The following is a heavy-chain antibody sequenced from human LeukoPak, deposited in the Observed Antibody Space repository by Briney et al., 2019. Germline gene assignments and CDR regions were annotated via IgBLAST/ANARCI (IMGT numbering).Heavy chain of an antibody. D-gene: IGHD2-21*02. CDR1: GFTFNNYA. V-gene: IGHV3-74*01. J-gene: IGHJ4*02. Sequence: PGGSLRLSCAASGFTFNNYAMHWVRQAPGKGPVWISRINADGSATTYADSVKGRFTISRDSAKNTLYLRMNSLRAEDTAVYYCAREAPCGSDCSFYHDYWGQGTLVTVSS. CDR3: AREAPCGSDCSFYHDY. CDR2: INADGSAT.